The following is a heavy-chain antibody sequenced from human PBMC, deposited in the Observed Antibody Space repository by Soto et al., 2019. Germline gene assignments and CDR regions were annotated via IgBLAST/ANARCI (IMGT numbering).Heavy chain of an antibody. V-gene: IGHV1-24*01. J-gene: IGHJ4*02. Sequence: GASVKVSCKVSGYTLTELSMHWVRQAPGKGLEWMGGFDPEDGETIYAQKFQGRVTMTEDTSTDTAYMELSSLRSEDTAVYYCATDHYFSGGSCYTYWGQGTLVTVSS. CDR3: ATDHYFSGGSCYTY. CDR2: FDPEDGET. CDR1: GYTLTELS. D-gene: IGHD2-15*01.